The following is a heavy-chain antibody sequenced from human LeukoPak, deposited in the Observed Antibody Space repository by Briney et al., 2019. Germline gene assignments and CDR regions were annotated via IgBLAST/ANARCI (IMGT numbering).Heavy chain of an antibody. CDR1: GFTFSDYA. CDR2: IRGGGTSE. D-gene: IGHD4-17*01. V-gene: IGHV3-23*01. J-gene: IGHJ3*02. Sequence: GGSLRLSCTASGFTFSDYAMMWVRQAPGKGPEWVSAIRGGGTSEFYADSVKGRFRISRDNSKDTLFLQMNSLRAEDTAVYYCARDPNGDYIGAFDMWGPGTTVTVSS. CDR3: ARDPNGDYIGAFDM.